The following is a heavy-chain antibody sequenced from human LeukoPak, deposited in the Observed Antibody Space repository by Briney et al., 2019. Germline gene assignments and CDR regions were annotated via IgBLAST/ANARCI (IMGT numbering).Heavy chain of an antibody. D-gene: IGHD3-10*01. CDR1: GYTFTGYY. Sequence: ASVKVSCKASGYTFTGYYMHWMRQAPGQGLEWMGWINPNSGGTNYAQKFQGRVTMTRDTSISTAYMELSRLRSDDTAVYYCARDQDTMVAFDIWGQGTMVTVSS. J-gene: IGHJ3*02. CDR2: INPNSGGT. V-gene: IGHV1-2*02. CDR3: ARDQDTMVAFDI.